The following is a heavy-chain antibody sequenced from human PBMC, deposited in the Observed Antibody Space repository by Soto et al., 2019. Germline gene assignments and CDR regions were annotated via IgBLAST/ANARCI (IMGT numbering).Heavy chain of an antibody. CDR2: ISYDGSNK. D-gene: IGHD2-2*01. Sequence: QVQLVESGGGVVQPGRSLRLSCAASGFTFSSYAMHWVRQAPGKGLEWLAVISYDGSNKYYADSVKGRFTISRDNSKNTLFLQMNSLRDEDTAVYYCARSGVVPANWGMDVWGQGTTVTVSS. CDR1: GFTFSSYA. J-gene: IGHJ6*02. V-gene: IGHV3-30-3*01. CDR3: ARSGVVPANWGMDV.